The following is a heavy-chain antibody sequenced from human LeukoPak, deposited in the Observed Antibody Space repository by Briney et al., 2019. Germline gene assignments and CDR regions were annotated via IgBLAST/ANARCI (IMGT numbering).Heavy chain of an antibody. CDR1: GFTFSTYS. J-gene: IGHJ4*02. Sequence: GGSLSLSCAASGFTFSTYSMNWVRQAPGRGREWLSYISGSSSTIYYADSVKGRFTISRDNAKNSLYLQMNSLRAEETAVYYCARDEDEWEPPFFYWSQGTLVTVSS. D-gene: IGHD1-26*01. V-gene: IGHV3-48*01. CDR2: ISGSSSTI. CDR3: ARDEDEWEPPFFY.